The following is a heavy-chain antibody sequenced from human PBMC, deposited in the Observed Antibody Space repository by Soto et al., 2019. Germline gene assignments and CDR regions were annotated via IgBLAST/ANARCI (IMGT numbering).Heavy chain of an antibody. D-gene: IGHD2-2*01. CDR1: GFTVSSNY. CDR3: ARDDIFRYCSSTSCSDAFDI. CDR2: IYSGGST. Sequence: PGGSLRLSCAASGFTVSSNYMSWVRQAPGKGLEWVSVIYSGGSTYYADSVKGRFTISRDNSKNTLYLQMNSLRAEDTAVYYCARDDIFRYCSSTSCSDAFDIWGQGTMVTVSS. V-gene: IGHV3-66*01. J-gene: IGHJ3*02.